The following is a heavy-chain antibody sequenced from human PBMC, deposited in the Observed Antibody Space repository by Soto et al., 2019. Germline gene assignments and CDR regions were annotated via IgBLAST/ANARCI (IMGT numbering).Heavy chain of an antibody. CDR2: ISYDGSNK. CDR1: GFTFSSYG. D-gene: IGHD2-2*01. J-gene: IGHJ6*03. Sequence: QVQLVESGGGVVQPGRSLRLSCAASGFTFSSYGMHWVRQAPGKGLEWVAVISYDGSNKYYADSVKGRFTISRDNSKNTLYLQMNSLRAEDTAVYYCAKDRKYCSSTSCQPNYYYYYYMDVWGKGTTVTVSS. V-gene: IGHV3-30*18. CDR3: AKDRKYCSSTSCQPNYYYYYYMDV.